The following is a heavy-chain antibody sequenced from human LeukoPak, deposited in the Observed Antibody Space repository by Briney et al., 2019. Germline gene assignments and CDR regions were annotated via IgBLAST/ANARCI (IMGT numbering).Heavy chain of an antibody. Sequence: SETLSLTCTVSGGSISSSSYHRGWIRLPPGKGLEWIGNLYYSGSTNYNPSLKSRVTISVDTSKNQFSLKLSSVTAADTAVYYCAIGLRGYSYGSTFDYWGQGTLVTVSS. J-gene: IGHJ4*02. CDR1: GGSISSSSYH. D-gene: IGHD5-18*01. CDR3: AIGLRGYSYGSTFDY. CDR2: LYYSGST. V-gene: IGHV4-39*07.